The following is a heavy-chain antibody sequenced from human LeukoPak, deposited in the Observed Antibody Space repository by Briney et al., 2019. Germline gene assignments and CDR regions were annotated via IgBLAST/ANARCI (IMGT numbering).Heavy chain of an antibody. D-gene: IGHD3-22*01. V-gene: IGHV4-59*01. CDR1: GGSISSYY. Sequence: SETLSLTCTVSGGSISSYYWSWIRQPPGKGLGWIGYIYYSGSTNYNPSLKSRVTISVDTSKNQFSLKLSSVTAADTAVYYCASLDYYDSSIDSWGQGTLVTVSS. CDR3: ASLDYYDSSIDS. J-gene: IGHJ4*02. CDR2: IYYSGST.